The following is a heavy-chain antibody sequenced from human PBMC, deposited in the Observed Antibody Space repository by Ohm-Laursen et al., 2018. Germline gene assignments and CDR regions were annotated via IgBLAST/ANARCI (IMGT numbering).Heavy chain of an antibody. J-gene: IGHJ4*02. CDR3: ARAPGEVHTPQSYYYNY. D-gene: IGHD3-22*01. CDR1: GGTFSTYA. V-gene: IGHV1-69*01. CDR2: IIPIFGTA. Sequence: VSSVKVSCKASGGTFSTYAIDWVRQAPGQGLEWMGGIIPIFGTANYAQKFQGRVTITADESTSTAYMELRSLRSEDTAVYYCARAPGEVHTPQSYYYNYWGQGTLITVSS.